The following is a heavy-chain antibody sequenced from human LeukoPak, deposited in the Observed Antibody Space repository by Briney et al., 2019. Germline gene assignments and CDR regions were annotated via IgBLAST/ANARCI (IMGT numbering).Heavy chain of an antibody. CDR1: GGSINSYY. CDR2: IYYSGST. V-gene: IGHV4-59*01. D-gene: IGHD3-10*01. J-gene: IGHJ6*03. Sequence: SETLSLTCTVSGGSINSYYWSWIRQPPGKGLEWIGYIYYSGSTNYNPSLKSRVTISVDTSKNQFSLKLSSVTAADTAVYYCAGGYYYGSGSYYMDVWGKGTTVTISS. CDR3: AGGYYYGSGSYYMDV.